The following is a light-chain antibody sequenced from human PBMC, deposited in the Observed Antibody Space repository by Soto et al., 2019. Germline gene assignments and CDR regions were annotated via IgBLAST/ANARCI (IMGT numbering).Light chain of an antibody. CDR1: QSVSSAY. CDR3: QQYLHAPFT. CDR2: GAS. J-gene: IGKJ3*01. V-gene: IGKV3-20*01. Sequence: EIVLTQSPGTLSLSPGERATLSCRASQSVSSAYLAWYQQIPGQAPRLLIYGASSRATGIPDRFSGSGSGTDFTLTISGLEPEDFAVYYCQQYLHAPFTFGPGTNVEIK.